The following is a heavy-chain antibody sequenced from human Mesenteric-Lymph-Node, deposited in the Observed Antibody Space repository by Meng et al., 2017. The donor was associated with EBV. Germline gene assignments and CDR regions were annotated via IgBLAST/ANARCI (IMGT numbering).Heavy chain of an antibody. CDR3: ARVGEFGSGSYLND. D-gene: IGHD3-10*01. J-gene: IGHJ4*02. CDR1: GYTFTGYY. Sequence: QVQLVQSGTEVKKPGASVNVSXKASGYTFTGYYIHWVRQAPGQGLEWMGRINPNTGGTNYAQKLQGRVTVTRDTSISTASMELTRLTSDDTAVYYCARVGEFGSGSYLNDWGQGTLVTVSS. CDR2: INPNTGGT. V-gene: IGHV1-2*06.